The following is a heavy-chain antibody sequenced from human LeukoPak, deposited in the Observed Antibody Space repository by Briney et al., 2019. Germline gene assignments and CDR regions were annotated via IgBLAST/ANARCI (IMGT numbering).Heavy chain of an antibody. Sequence: GGSLRLSCAASGFTFSDYWMHWVRQAPGKGLVWVSRINSDGSSTSYADSVKGRFTVSRDNAKNTLYLQMNSLRAEDTAVYYCARGISGGYSYGYATLDYWGQGTLVTVSS. CDR2: INSDGSST. D-gene: IGHD5-18*01. V-gene: IGHV3-74*01. J-gene: IGHJ4*02. CDR1: GFTFSDYW. CDR3: ARGISGGYSYGYATLDY.